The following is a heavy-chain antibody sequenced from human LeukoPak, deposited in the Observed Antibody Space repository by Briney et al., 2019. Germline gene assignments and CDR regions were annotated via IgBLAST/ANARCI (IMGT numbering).Heavy chain of an antibody. Sequence: ASVAVSFKTSGSAFTDNFIHWVRQAPGQGLEWMGWIRPNSGDTRYAEQFEGRVTMTRDTSISTAYMALSRLTSDDTAVYYCTRDWGPTSGDFHYDAFDVWGQGTTVTVSS. CDR1: GSAFTDNF. D-gene: IGHD1-26*01. CDR3: TRDWGPTSGDFHYDAFDV. V-gene: IGHV1-2*02. J-gene: IGHJ3*01. CDR2: IRPNSGDT.